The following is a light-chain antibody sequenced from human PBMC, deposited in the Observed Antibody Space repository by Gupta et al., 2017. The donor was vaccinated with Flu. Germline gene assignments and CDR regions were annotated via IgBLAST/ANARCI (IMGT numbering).Light chain of an antibody. J-gene: IGLJ1*01. V-gene: IGLV1-44*01. CDR3: CASDDSLNSHWV. Sequence: VTISWAGSSSNIGTDTVNWYQPVPGMAPNLLIYVSNRRPSGVPARCSGSTSGTSATLATTGLQSEDEADDYCCASDDSLNSHWVFGTGTKLTVL. CDR2: VSN. CDR1: SSNIGTDT.